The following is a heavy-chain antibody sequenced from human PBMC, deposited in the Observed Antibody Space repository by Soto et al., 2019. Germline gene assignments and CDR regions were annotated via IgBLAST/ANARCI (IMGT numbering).Heavy chain of an antibody. V-gene: IGHV4-34*01. CDR2: INYRGSS. D-gene: IGHD3-3*02. Sequence: QVQLQQWGAGLLKPSETLSLTCAVYGGSFTGYYWTWIRQTPGKGLEWIGEINYRGSSYYNPSLESRISMAVDTSTNQFSLKLRSVTAADTAVYFCVRRQPHRITIFEVVIRSYDYGMDVWGQGTTVTVSS. CDR1: GGSFTGYY. CDR3: VRRQPHRITIFEVVIRSYDYGMDV. J-gene: IGHJ6*02.